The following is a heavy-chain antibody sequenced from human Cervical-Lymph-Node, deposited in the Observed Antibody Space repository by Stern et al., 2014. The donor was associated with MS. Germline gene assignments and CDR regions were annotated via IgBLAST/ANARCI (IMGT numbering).Heavy chain of an antibody. V-gene: IGHV2-5*02. D-gene: IGHD6-13*01. Sequence: SGPTLVKPTQTLTLTCTFSGFSLSTRGVGVGWIRQPPGKALEXLALIYWDADTRYSPSLKSRLTITKDTSKSQVVLTLTNVDPADTATYYCVHPTKAASTSFDQWGQGTLVTVSS. J-gene: IGHJ4*02. CDR2: IYWDADT. CDR3: VHPTKAASTSFDQ. CDR1: GFSLSTRGVG.